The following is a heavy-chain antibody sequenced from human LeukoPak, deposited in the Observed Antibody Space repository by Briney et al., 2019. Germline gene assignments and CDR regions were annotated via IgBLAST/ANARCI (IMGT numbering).Heavy chain of an antibody. CDR1: GGSISSGGYY. CDR3: ARSRSGYPSSTFDY. D-gene: IGHD3-22*01. Sequence: PSETLSLTCTVSGGSISSGGYYWNWIRQHPGKGLEWIGYIYYSGSTYYNPSLKSRVTISVDTSKNQFSLKLSSVTAADTAVYYCARSRSGYPSSTFDYWGQGTLVTVSS. CDR2: IYYSGST. V-gene: IGHV4-31*03. J-gene: IGHJ4*02.